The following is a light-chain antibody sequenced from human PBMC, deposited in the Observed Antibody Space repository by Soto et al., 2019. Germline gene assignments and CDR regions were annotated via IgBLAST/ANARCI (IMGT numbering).Light chain of an antibody. CDR1: QSISSW. CDR2: DAS. CDR3: QQYDSYSSGP. V-gene: IGKV1-5*01. Sequence: IHMTQSPSTLSASVVDIVTITFLTSQSISSWLAWYQQKPGKAPKVLIFDASSLKTGVPSRFSGSGSGTEFTLTISNLQPDHFATYYCQQYDSYSSGPFGQGTKVDIK. J-gene: IGKJ1*01.